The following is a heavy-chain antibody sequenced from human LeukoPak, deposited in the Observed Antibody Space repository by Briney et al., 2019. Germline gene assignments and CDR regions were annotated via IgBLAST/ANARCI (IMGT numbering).Heavy chain of an antibody. D-gene: IGHD6-13*01. CDR1: GGSISSYY. CDR3: ARDSSSWYDYYYGMDV. Sequence: SETLSLTCTVSGGSISSYYWSWIRQPPGKGLEWIGYIYYSGSINYNPSLKSRVTISVDTSKNQFSLKLSSVTAADTAVYYCARDSSSWYDYYYGMDVWGQGTTVAVSS. CDR2: IYYSGSI. V-gene: IGHV4-59*01. J-gene: IGHJ6*02.